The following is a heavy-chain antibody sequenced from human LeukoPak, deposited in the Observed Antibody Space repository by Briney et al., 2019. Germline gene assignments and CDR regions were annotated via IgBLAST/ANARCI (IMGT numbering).Heavy chain of an antibody. V-gene: IGHV1-2*02. CDR2: INPNSGGT. J-gene: IGHJ4*02. CDR1: GYTFTGYY. Sequence: GASVKVSCKASGYTFTGYYMHWVRQAPGQGLEWMGWINPNSGGTNYAQKFQGRVTMTRDTSIGTAYMELSRLRSDDTAVYYCARGYCGGDCPQDYWGQGTLVTVSS. CDR3: ARGYCGGDCPQDY. D-gene: IGHD2-21*02.